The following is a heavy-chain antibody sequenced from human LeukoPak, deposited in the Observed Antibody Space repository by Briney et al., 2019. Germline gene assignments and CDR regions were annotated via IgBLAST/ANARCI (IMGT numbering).Heavy chain of an antibody. J-gene: IGHJ4*02. V-gene: IGHV4-34*01. CDR1: GGSFSGYY. Sequence: SETLSLTCAVYGGSFSGYYWSWIRQPPGKGLEGIGEINHSGSTNYNPSLKSRVTISVDTSKNQFSLKLSSVTAADTAVYYCARHQVYGSGSLYYFDYWGQGTLVTVSS. CDR3: ARHQVYGSGSLYYFDY. D-gene: IGHD3-10*01. CDR2: INHSGST.